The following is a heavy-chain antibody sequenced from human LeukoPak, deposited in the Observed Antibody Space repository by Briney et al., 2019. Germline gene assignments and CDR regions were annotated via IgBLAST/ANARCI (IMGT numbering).Heavy chain of an antibody. D-gene: IGHD3-22*01. CDR3: ARGGYYYDSSGYIRELDY. J-gene: IGHJ4*02. CDR1: GFTFSSYA. CDR2: ISSNGGST. V-gene: IGHV3-64*01. Sequence: PGGSLRLSCAASGFTFSSYAMHWVRQAPGKGLEYVSAISSNGGSTYYANSVKGRLTISRDSSKNTLYLQMGSLRAEDMAVYYCARGGYYYDSSGYIRELDYWGQGTLVTVSS.